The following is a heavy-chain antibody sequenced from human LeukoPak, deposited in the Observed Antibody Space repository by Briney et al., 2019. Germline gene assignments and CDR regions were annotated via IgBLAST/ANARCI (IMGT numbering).Heavy chain of an antibody. J-gene: IGHJ5*02. CDR2: IIPIFGTA. D-gene: IGHD2-2*01. CDR3: ARNRGGPRYCSSTSCYRSWFDP. V-gene: IGHV1-69*13. CDR1: GGTFSSYA. Sequence: GASVKVSCKASGGTFSSYAISWVRQAPGQGLEWMGGIIPIFGTANYAQKFQGSVTITADESTSTAYMELSSLRSEDTAVYYCARNRGGPRYCSSTSCYRSWFDPWGQGTLVTVSS.